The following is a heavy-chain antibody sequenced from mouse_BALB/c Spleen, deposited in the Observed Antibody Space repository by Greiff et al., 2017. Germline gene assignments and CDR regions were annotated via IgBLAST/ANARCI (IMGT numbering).Heavy chain of an antibody. CDR3: ARRKDYAMDY. Sequence: EVKVVESGGGLVQPGGSLRLSCATSGFTFTDYYMSWVRQPPGKALEWLGFIRNKANGYTTEYSASVKGRFTISRDNSKSILYLQMNTLRAEDSATYYCARRKDYAMDYWGQGTSVTVSS. J-gene: IGHJ4*01. CDR2: IRNKANGYTT. V-gene: IGHV7-3*02. CDR1: GFTFTDYY.